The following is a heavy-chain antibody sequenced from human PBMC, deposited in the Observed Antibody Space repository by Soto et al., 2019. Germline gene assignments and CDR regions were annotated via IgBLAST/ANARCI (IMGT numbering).Heavy chain of an antibody. D-gene: IGHD3-9*01. CDR2: IIGSGGST. CDR3: AKDGNPIPYLTGYYRLGWFDP. V-gene: IGHV3-23*01. J-gene: IGHJ5*02. Sequence: GGSLRLSCAASGFTFSSYAMSWVRQAPGKWLEWVSAIIGSGGSTYYADSVKGRFTISRDNSKNTLYLQMNSLRAEDTAVYYCAKDGNPIPYLTGYYRLGWFDPWGQGTLVTVS. CDR1: GFTFSSYA.